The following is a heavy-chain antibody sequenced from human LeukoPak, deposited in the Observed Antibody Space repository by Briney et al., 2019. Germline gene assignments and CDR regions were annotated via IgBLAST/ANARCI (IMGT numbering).Heavy chain of an antibody. Sequence: SETLSLTCTVSGGSISSSSYYWGWIRQPPGKGLEWMGSIYYSGSTYYNPSLKSRVTISVDTSKNQFSLKLSSVTAADTAVYYCARLGFGEPPPLDYWGQGTLVTVSS. V-gene: IGHV4-39*01. CDR3: ARLGFGEPPPLDY. J-gene: IGHJ4*02. D-gene: IGHD3-10*01. CDR1: GGSISSSSYY. CDR2: IYYSGST.